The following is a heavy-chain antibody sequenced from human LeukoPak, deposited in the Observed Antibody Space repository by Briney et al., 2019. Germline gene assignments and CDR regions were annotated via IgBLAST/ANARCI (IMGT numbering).Heavy chain of an antibody. D-gene: IGHD5-24*01. Sequence: SETLSLTCEVSGDSLSSGGYSWSWIRQPPGKGLEWIGRIYTSGSTNYNPSLKSRVTISVDTSKNQFSLKLSSVTAADTAVYYCARGAGSTISNDAFDMWGQGTMVSVSS. J-gene: IGHJ3*02. CDR1: GDSLSSGGYS. V-gene: IGHV4-30-4*07. CDR3: ARGAGSTISNDAFDM. CDR2: IYTSGST.